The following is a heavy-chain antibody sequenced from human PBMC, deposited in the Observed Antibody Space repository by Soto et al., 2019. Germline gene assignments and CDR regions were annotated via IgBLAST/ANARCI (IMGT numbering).Heavy chain of an antibody. CDR2: IWFDRSQK. J-gene: IGHJ4*02. CDR3: ARVVDVDVSGLPDY. V-gene: IGHV3-33*01. D-gene: IGHD3-10*01. CDR1: GFTFSSYG. Sequence: QVQLVESGGAVVQPGTSLRLSCTVSGFTFSSYGMHWVRQAPGKGLEWVASIWFDRSQKYYADSVQGRFTISRDNSNNSLFLQLTGLRADDTAEYFCARVVDVDVSGLPDYWGQGTLVTVSS.